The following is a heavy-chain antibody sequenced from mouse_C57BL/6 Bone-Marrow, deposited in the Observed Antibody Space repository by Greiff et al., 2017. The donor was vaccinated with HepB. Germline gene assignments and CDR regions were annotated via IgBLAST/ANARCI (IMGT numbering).Heavy chain of an antibody. CDR1: GYTFTDYE. J-gene: IGHJ2*01. Sequence: VQLQQSGAELVRPGASVTLSCKASGYTFTDYEMHWVKQTPVHGLEWIGAIDPETGGTAYNQKFKGKAILTADKSSSTAYMELRSLTSEDSAVYYCTRVLSVVADYWGQGTTLTVSS. CDR3: TRVLSVVADY. D-gene: IGHD1-1*01. V-gene: IGHV1-15*01. CDR2: IDPETGGT.